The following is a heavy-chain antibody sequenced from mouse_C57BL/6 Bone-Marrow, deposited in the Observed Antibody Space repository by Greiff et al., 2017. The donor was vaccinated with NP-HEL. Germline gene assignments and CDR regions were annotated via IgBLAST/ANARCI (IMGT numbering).Heavy chain of an antibody. CDR3: ERDGYFYYAMDY. D-gene: IGHD2-3*01. Sequence: QVQLQQPGAELVKPGASVMLSCKASGSTFTSYWLQWVKQRPGQGLEWIGEIDPSDSYTNYNQKFKGKATLTVDTSSSTAYMPLSSLTSEDSAVYYCERDGYFYYAMDYWGQGTSVTVSS. CDR2: IDPSDSYT. J-gene: IGHJ4*01. V-gene: IGHV1-50*01. CDR1: GSTFTSYW.